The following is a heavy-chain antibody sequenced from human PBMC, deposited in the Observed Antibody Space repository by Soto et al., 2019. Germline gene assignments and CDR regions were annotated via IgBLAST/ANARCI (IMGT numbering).Heavy chain of an antibody. Sequence: QVQLVESGGGVVQPGRSLRLSCAGSGITLSNYGMHWVRQAPGKGLEWVSVISNDGGIEYYAASVKDRFTISRDNSRNTLYLQMNNLGAQDTALYYCAKVGNVVGRPGYLAFASWGQGNLVSVSS. CDR2: ISNDGGIE. CDR1: GITLSNYG. V-gene: IGHV3-30*18. CDR3: AKVGNVVGRPGYLAFAS. J-gene: IGHJ4*02. D-gene: IGHD2-15*01.